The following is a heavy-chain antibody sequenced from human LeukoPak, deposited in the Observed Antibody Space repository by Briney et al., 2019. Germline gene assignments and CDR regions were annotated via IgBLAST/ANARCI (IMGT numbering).Heavy chain of an antibody. D-gene: IGHD2-15*01. CDR1: GFSFSSYA. J-gene: IGHJ4*02. Sequence: GGSLRLSCATSGFSFSSYAMSWVRQAPGKGLEWVSAMSSSDDVRYYAASVRGRFTISRDTSRSTLYLQMNSLRAEDAAVYYCAKAPVTSCRGAFCYPFDYWGQGTLVTVSS. CDR3: AKAPVTSCRGAFCYPFDY. CDR2: MSSSDDVR. V-gene: IGHV3-23*01.